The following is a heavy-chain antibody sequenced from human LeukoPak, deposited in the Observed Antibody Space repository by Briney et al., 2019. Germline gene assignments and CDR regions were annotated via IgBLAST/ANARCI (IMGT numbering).Heavy chain of an antibody. V-gene: IGHV4-59*12. CDR2: IYYSGST. J-gene: IGHJ4*02. CDR3: ARRDYVWGSYRAPFDY. D-gene: IGHD3-16*02. Sequence: SETLSLTCTVSGGSISSYYWSWIRQPPGKGLEWIGYIYYSGSTNYNPSLKSRVTISVDTSKNQFSLKLSSVTAADTAVYYCARRDYVWGSYRAPFDYWGQGTLVTVSS. CDR1: GGSISSYY.